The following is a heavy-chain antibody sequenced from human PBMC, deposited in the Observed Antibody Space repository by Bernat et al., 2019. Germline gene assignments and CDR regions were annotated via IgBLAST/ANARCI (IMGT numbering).Heavy chain of an antibody. J-gene: IGHJ6*04. CDR3: ARPLSGDYDGPYYYYYGMDV. CDR1: GYTFTSYG. V-gene: IGHV1-18*01. Sequence: QVQLVQSGGEVKKPGASVKVSCKASGYTFTSYGITWVRQAPGQGLEWMGWISAYNGNTDYAQNLQARITMTTDTSTSTAYMELRSQRSDDTAVYYCARPLSGDYDGPYYYYYGMDVWGKGTTVTVSS. CDR2: ISAYNGNT. D-gene: IGHD4-17*01.